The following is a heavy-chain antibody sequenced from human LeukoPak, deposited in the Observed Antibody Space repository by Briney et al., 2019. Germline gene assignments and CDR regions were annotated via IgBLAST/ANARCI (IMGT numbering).Heavy chain of an antibody. CDR1: GYTFTSYG. CDR3: AREEWGYCSGGSCPITVDY. D-gene: IGHD2-15*01. J-gene: IGHJ4*02. Sequence: ASVKVSCKASGYTFTSYGISWVRQAPGQGLEWMGWISAYNGNTNYAQKLQGRVTMTTDTSTSTAYMELRSLRSDDTAVYYCAREEWGYCSGGSCPITVDYWGQGTLVTVSS. V-gene: IGHV1-18*01. CDR2: ISAYNGNT.